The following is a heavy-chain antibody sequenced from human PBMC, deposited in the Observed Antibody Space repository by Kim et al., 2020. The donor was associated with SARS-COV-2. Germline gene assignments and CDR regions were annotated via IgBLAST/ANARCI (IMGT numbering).Heavy chain of an antibody. V-gene: IGHV3-23*01. Sequence: GGSLRLSCAASGFTFSSYAMSWVRQAPGKGLEWVSAISGSGGSTYYADSVKGRFTISRDNSKNTLYLQMNSLRAEDTAVYYCAKDLYYYDSSGYYYVMEDYWGQGTLVTVSS. CDR1: GFTFSSYA. D-gene: IGHD3-22*01. J-gene: IGHJ4*02. CDR3: AKDLYYYDSSGYYYVMEDY. CDR2: ISGSGGST.